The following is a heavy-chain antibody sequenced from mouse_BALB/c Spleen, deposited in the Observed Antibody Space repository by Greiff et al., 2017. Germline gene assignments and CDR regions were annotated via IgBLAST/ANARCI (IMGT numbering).Heavy chain of an antibody. CDR2: IYPSDSYT. D-gene: IGHD2-1*01. Sequence: VQLQQPGAELVRPGASVKLSCNASGYTFTSYWINWVKQRPGQGLEWIGNIYPSDSYTNYNQKFKDKATLTVDKSSSTAYMQLSSPTSEDSAVYYCTRIYYGNYDAMDYWGQGTSVTVSS. V-gene: IGHV1-69*02. CDR1: GYTFTSYW. J-gene: IGHJ4*01. CDR3: TRIYYGNYDAMDY.